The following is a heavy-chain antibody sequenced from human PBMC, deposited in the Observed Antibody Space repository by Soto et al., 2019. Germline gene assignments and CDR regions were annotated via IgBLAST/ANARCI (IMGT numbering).Heavy chain of an antibody. V-gene: IGHV4-59*01. D-gene: IGHD5-12*01. Sequence: PSETLSLTCAVSGVSITSSFLSWIRQTPGKGLDWIGSISFSGATYSNPSLKGRAALSVDTSENHLSLTLNPVTSAGTAVYFCARDRRDGYTRSFEFWGPGKKVTVSS. CDR1: GVSITSSF. CDR3: ARDRRDGYTRSFEF. CDR2: ISFSGAT. J-gene: IGHJ4*02.